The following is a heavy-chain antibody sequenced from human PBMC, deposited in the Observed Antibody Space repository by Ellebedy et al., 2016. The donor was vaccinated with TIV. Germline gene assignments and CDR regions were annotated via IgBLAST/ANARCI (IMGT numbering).Heavy chain of an antibody. CDR1: GFTFSNFG. D-gene: IGHD3-22*01. Sequence: PGGSLRLSCATSGFTFSNFGMHWVRQAPGKGLEWVAVIWYDGSNKYYADSVKGRFTISRDNSKNTLSLQMNSLRAEDTAVYYCATGGHYYDSSGSPAGYFDLWGRGTLVTVSS. V-gene: IGHV3-33*01. CDR2: IWYDGSNK. CDR3: ATGGHYYDSSGSPAGYFDL. J-gene: IGHJ2*01.